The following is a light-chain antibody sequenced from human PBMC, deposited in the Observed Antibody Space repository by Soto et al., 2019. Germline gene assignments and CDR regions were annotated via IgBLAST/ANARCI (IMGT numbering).Light chain of an antibody. CDR2: RNS. Sequence: QPVLTQPPSASGTPGQRVTISCSGSSSNIGSNTVNWYQQFPGTAPKLLIYRNSQRPSGVPDRFSGSKSGTSASLAISGLQSEDEADYYCAAWDDSLNGVVFGGGTKLTVL. V-gene: IGLV1-44*01. J-gene: IGLJ2*01. CDR3: AAWDDSLNGVV. CDR1: SSNIGSNT.